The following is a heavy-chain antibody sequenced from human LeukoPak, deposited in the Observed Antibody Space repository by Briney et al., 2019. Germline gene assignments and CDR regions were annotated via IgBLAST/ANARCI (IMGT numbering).Heavy chain of an antibody. Sequence: AGGSLRLSCTASGFTFNNYLMSWVRQAPGKGPEWVSVLFTGGAGALYADSVRGRFTISGDTSKTTLYLQMNGLRAEDTAVYYCAKECDYSPGHKFGLWGRGTLVTVSS. CDR1: GFTFNNYL. D-gene: IGHD3-10*01. V-gene: IGHV3-23*03. CDR3: AKECDYSPGHKFGL. J-gene: IGHJ4*02. CDR2: LFTGGAGA.